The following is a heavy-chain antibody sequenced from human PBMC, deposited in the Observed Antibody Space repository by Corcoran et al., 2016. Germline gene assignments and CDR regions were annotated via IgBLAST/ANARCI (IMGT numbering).Heavy chain of an antibody. CDR2: INPSGGST. CDR1: GYTFPSYY. J-gene: IGHJ6*02. V-gene: IGHV1-46*01. CDR3: ARVPKSMITVGGYGMDV. Sequence: QVQLVQSGAEVKKPGASVKVSCKASGYTFPSYYMHWVRQAPGQGLEWMGIINPSGGSTSYAQKFQGRVTMTRDTSTSTVYMELSSLRSEDTAVDYCARVPKSMITVGGYGMDVWGQGTTVTVSS. D-gene: IGHD3-16*01.